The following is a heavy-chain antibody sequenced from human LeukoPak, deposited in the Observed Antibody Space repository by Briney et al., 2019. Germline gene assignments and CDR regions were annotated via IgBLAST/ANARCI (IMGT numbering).Heavy chain of an antibody. J-gene: IGHJ5*02. Sequence: PSGTLSLTCTVSGGSISSYYWSWIRQPPGKGLEWIGYIYYSGSTNYNPSLKSRVTISVDTSKNQFSLKLSSVTAADTAVYYCARSGYCSSTSCQIAGWFDPWGQGTLVTVSS. CDR2: IYYSGST. CDR1: GGSISSYY. CDR3: ARSGYCSSTSCQIAGWFDP. D-gene: IGHD2-2*01. V-gene: IGHV4-59*01.